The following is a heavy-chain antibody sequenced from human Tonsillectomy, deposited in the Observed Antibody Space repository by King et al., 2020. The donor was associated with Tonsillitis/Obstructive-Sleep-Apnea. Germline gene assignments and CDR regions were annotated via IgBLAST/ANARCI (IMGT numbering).Heavy chain of an antibody. CDR3: ARGDDYDNYLDC. D-gene: IGHD4-17*01. CDR1: VGSISSGGYY. CDR2: IYYSGTT. Sequence: VQLQESGPGLVKPSHTLSLTCTVSVGSISSGGYYWSWIRQHPGKGLEWIGYIYYSGTTYDNPSLKNRVTMSVDTSKNQFYLKLSSVTAADTAVYYCARGDDYDNYLDCWGQGTLVTVSS. V-gene: IGHV4-31*03. J-gene: IGHJ4*02.